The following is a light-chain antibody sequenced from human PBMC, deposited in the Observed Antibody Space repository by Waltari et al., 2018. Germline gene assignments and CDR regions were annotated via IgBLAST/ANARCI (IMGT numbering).Light chain of an antibody. CDR2: SNN. V-gene: IGLV1-44*01. J-gene: IGLJ3*02. CDR3: ATWDARLTGWV. CDR1: RYNIGTSA. Sequence: QSVLTQPPSPSRTPGQRVTISCSGSRYNIGTSAVDWYQHVPGIAPKLLIYSNNQRHSGVPDRFSGSKSGTSASLAISGLQSEDEALYYCATWDARLTGWVFGGGTKLTVL.